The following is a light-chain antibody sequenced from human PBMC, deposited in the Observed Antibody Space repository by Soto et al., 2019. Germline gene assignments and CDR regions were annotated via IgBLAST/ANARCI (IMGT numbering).Light chain of an antibody. V-gene: IGLV2-23*02. CDR1: SSDVGSYKL. CDR2: QVS. Sequence: QSVLTQPASVSGSPGQSITISCTGTSSDVGSYKLVSWYQQHPGKATKLMIFQVSERPSGVSNRFSGSKSGNTASLTISGLQAEDEADYYCFSYAGSTTFVVFGGGTKLTVL. J-gene: IGLJ2*01. CDR3: FSYAGSTTFVV.